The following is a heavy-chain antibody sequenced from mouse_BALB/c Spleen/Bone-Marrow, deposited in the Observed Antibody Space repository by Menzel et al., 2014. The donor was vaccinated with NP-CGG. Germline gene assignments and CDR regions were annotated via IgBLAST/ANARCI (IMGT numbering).Heavy chain of an antibody. CDR1: GYTFTDYT. J-gene: IGHJ4*01. CDR2: INTYYGDV. D-gene: IGHD2-10*02. Sequence: QVQLQQPGAELVRPGVSVKIPCKGSGYTFTDYTMHWVKQSHAKSLGWIGVINTYYGDVKYNQKFKGKATMTVDKSSSTAYMELARLTSEDSALYYCARRSMNHAMDYWGQGTSVTVSS. V-gene: IGHV1S137*01. CDR3: ARRSMNHAMDY.